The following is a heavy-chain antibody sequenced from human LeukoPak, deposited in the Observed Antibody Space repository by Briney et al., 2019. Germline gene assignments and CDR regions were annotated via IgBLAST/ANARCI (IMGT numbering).Heavy chain of an antibody. CDR3: ASRPHTVTTGTNNWFDP. CDR2: INNSGST. J-gene: IGHJ5*02. V-gene: IGHV4-34*01. CDR1: GVSCSGYY. Sequence: PSETLSLTSAVYGVSCSGYYWSWIRQPPGKGLEWIVDINNSGSTNYNPSLKSRATISVDTSKNQFSLKLSSVTAADTAVYYCASRPHTVTTGTNNWFDPWGQGTLVTVSS. D-gene: IGHD4-17*01.